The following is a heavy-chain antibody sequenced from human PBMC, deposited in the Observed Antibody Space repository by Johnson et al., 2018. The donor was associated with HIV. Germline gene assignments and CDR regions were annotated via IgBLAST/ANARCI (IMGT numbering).Heavy chain of an antibody. V-gene: IGHV3-33*01. CDR3: ARESKWESRTPHAFDI. CDR2: VWSDGNNR. Sequence: QMMLVESGGGLVQPGGSLRLSCAASGFTFSSYGMHWVRQAPGKGLEWVAVVWSDGNNRYYADSVKGRLTISRDNPKNTLYLQMKSLRPEDTAVYYCARESKWESRTPHAFDIWGQGTMVTVAS. D-gene: IGHD1-26*01. J-gene: IGHJ3*02. CDR1: GFTFSSYG.